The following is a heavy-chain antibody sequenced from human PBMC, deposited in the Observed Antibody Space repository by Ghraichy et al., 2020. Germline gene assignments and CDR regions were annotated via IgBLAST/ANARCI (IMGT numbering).Heavy chain of an antibody. Sequence: ASVKVSCKTSGYSFTNYGITWVRQAPGLGLEWMGWITTSKGNTHSAQRLQGRVTMTADTSTSTVYMELTSLTYDDTAVYYCARGINYFDPWGQGTLVTVSS. J-gene: IGHJ5*02. CDR3: ARGINYFDP. V-gene: IGHV1-18*01. D-gene: IGHD1-7*01. CDR1: GYSFTNYG. CDR2: ITTSKGNT.